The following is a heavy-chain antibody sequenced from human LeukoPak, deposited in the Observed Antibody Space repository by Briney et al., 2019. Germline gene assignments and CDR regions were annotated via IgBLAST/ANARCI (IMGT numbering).Heavy chain of an antibody. CDR3: AREIGIAVAKPYYPLYYYGIDV. J-gene: IGHJ6*02. CDR1: GGSISSDSYY. D-gene: IGHD6-19*01. CDR2: NYTSGST. V-gene: IGHV4-61*02. Sequence: SETLSLTCTVSGGSISSDSYYWSCIRQPAGKGLEWIRRNYTSGSTNYNPSRKSRVTISVDTSKNHFTLKLSSVTAADTDVYYCAREIGIAVAKPYYPLYYYGIDVWGQGTTVTVSS.